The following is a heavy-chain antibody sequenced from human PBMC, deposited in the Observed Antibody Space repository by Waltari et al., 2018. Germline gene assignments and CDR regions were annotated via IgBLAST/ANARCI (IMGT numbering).Heavy chain of an antibody. Sequence: QLQLQESGPGLVKPSETLSLTCTVSGGSISSSSYYWGWIRQPPGKGLEWIGSIYYSGITYYTPSLKSRVTISVDTSKNQFSLKLSSVTAADTAVYYCARHETWPTPDAFDIWGQGTMVTVSS. CDR1: GGSISSSSYY. CDR3: ARHETWPTPDAFDI. J-gene: IGHJ3*02. V-gene: IGHV4-39*01. D-gene: IGHD4-17*01. CDR2: IYYSGIT.